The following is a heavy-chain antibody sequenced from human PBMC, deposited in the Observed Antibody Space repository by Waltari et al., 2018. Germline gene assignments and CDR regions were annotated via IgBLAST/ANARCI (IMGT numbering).Heavy chain of an antibody. J-gene: IGHJ4*02. V-gene: IGHV4-59*01. CDR3: ARGKYDFWSGYFPDS. CDR1: GGSISRDY. CDR2: MVSIGTT. Sequence: QVKLQESGPGLVKPSETLSLRCSVSGGSISRDYWSWFRQAPGKVLGWLAYMVSIGTTLYTPPLNKRVTIWGDSSKNLLSLKVTSVSAADTAVYFCARGKYDFWSGYFPDSWGQGTLVTVSS. D-gene: IGHD3-3*01.